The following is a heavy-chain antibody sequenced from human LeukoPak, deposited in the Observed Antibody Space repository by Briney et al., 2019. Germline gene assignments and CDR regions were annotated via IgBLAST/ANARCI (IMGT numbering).Heavy chain of an antibody. D-gene: IGHD4/OR15-4a*01. CDR2: MNPISGDT. V-gene: IGHV1-8*01. CDR1: GYTFTSYD. CDR3: ARRAGAYSHPYDY. J-gene: IGHJ4*02. Sequence: ASVKVSCKASGYTFTSYDVNWVRQATGQGLEWMGWMNPISGDTGYALKFQGRVTMSRNTSISTAYMELGSLRSEDTAVYYCARRAGAYSHPYDYWGQGTLVTVSS.